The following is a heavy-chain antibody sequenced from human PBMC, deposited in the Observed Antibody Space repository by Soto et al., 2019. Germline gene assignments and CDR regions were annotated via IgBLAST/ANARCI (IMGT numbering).Heavy chain of an antibody. V-gene: IGHV1-69*13. CDR1: GGTFSSYA. CDR3: ARSPGYYDFWSGYFDY. Sequence: GASVKVSCKASGGTFSSYAISWVRQAPGQGLEWMGGIIPIFGTANYAQKFQGRVTITADESTSTAYMELSSLRSEDTAVYYCARSPGYYDFWSGYFDYWGQGTLVTVSS. D-gene: IGHD3-3*01. J-gene: IGHJ4*02. CDR2: IIPIFGTA.